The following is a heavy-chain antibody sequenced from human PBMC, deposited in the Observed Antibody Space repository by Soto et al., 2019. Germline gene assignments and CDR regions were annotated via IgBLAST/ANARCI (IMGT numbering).Heavy chain of an antibody. D-gene: IGHD1-1*01. CDR3: AREWNPLNWFDP. J-gene: IGHJ5*02. CDR2: IWYDGSYK. CDR1: GFTFSTYG. V-gene: IGHV3-33*01. Sequence: GGSLRLSCAASGFTFSTYGMHWVRQAPGKGLEWVSVIWYDGSYKFYVDSVKGRFTISRDNAKNSLYLQMNSLRDEDTAVYYCAREWNPLNWFDPWGQGTLDTVSS.